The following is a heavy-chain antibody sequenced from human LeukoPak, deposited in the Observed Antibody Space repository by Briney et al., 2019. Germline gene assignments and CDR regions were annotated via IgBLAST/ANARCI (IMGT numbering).Heavy chain of an antibody. CDR2: IRYDGSNK. J-gene: IGHJ4*02. Sequence: PGGSLRLSCGASGFTFSSYGMHWVRQAPGKGLEWAAFIRYDGSNKYYADSVKGRFTISRDNSKNTLYLQMNSLRVDDTAVYYCAKAGSGSYPTFLDYWGQGTPVTVSS. V-gene: IGHV3-30*02. CDR1: GFTFSSYG. D-gene: IGHD1-26*01. CDR3: AKAGSGSYPTFLDY.